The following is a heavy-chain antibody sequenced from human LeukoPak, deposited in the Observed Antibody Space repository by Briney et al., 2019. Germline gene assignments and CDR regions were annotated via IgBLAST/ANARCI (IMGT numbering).Heavy chain of an antibody. D-gene: IGHD3-16*01. Sequence: AGGSLRLSCAASGFTFSSHCMNWVRQTPGKGLEWVSYISSGSSARYYADSVKGRFAISRDDARNSLYLQMDSLRDEDTAVYYCARDWGQRRYFDFWGQGTLVTVSS. CDR1: GFTFSSHC. J-gene: IGHJ4*02. CDR3: ARDWGQRRYFDF. V-gene: IGHV3-48*02. CDR2: ISSGSSAR.